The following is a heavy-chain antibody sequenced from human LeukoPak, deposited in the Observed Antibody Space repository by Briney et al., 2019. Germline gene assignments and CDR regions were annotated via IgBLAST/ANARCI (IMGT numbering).Heavy chain of an antibody. D-gene: IGHD3-10*01. V-gene: IGHV4-4*02. CDR3: ARLANSYGSGNYDS. J-gene: IGHJ5*02. CDR2: ISESGST. CDR1: GASLSGNAW. Sequence: SETLSLTCAVSGASLSGNAWWSWVRQPPGKGLEWMGEISESGSTNYNSALKTRITMSVDTSKNHFSLKLTSVTAADTAVYYCARLANSYGSGNYDSWGQGTLVIVSS.